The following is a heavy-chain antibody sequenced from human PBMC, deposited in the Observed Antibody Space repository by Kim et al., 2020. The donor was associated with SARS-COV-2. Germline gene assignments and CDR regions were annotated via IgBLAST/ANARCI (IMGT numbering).Heavy chain of an antibody. CDR3: AKDPDYDFWSGWLPYNWFDP. CDR1: GFTFSSYA. Sequence: GGSLRLSCAASGFTFSSYAMSWVRQAPGKGLEWVSAISGSGGSTYYADSVKGRFTISRDNSKNTLYLQMNSLRAEDTAVYYCAKDPDYDFWSGWLPYNWFDPCGQGTLVTVSS. J-gene: IGHJ5*02. CDR2: ISGSGGST. D-gene: IGHD3-3*01. V-gene: IGHV3-23*01.